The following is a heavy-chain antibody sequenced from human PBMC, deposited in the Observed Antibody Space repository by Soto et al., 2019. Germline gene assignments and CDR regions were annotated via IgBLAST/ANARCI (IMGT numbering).Heavy chain of an antibody. J-gene: IGHJ4*02. CDR3: TRGPRAHSSRTGLN. V-gene: IGHV3-74*01. CDR1: GFTFSMYW. Sequence: PGESLKVSSVVSGFTFSMYWKHWVRQVPGESPFCVSWISDDGATTNYADSVRGRFTIYRANSKNTVYLQMNNLKPDDTAIYYCTRGPRAHSSRTGLNWGQGT. D-gene: IGHD3-10*01. CDR2: ISDDGATT.